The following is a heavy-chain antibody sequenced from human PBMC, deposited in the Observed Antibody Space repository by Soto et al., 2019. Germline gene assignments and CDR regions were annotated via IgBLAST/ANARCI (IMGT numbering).Heavy chain of an antibody. CDR3: APSYGNAWYTY. J-gene: IGHJ4*02. CDR2: MHYTGFS. CDR1: GETVTNPF. Sequence: SQTLLLPCTFLGETVTNPFFSWIRQSPEKGLEWIGYMHYTGFSHYNPSLKSRLTISVDKSKNQFTLQLTSVTVADTAVYYCAPSYGNAWYTYWGKGTQDTVSS. D-gene: IGHD6-13*01. V-gene: IGHV4-59*02.